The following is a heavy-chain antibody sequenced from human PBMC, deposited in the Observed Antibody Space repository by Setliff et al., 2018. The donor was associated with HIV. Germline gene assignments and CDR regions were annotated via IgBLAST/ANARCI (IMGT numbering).Heavy chain of an antibody. D-gene: IGHD4-4*01. J-gene: IGHJ6*03. CDR3: ARGRKYLTTVTTSYFYYMDV. Sequence: GASVKVSCKASGYTFTSYDINWVRQATGQGLEWMGWMNPNSGNTGYAQKFQGRVTITRDTSISTAYMELSSLRSEDTAVYYCARGRKYLTTVTTSYFYYMDVWGQGTMVTVSS. CDR2: MNPNSGNT. CDR1: GYTFTSYD. V-gene: IGHV1-8*03.